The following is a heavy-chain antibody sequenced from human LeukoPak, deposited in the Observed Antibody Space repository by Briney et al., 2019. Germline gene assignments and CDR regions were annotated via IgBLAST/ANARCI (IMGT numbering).Heavy chain of an antibody. V-gene: IGHV3-23*01. Sequence: GGSLRLSCAASGFTFSSYAMSWVRQAPGKRLEWVSAISGSGGSTYYADSVKGRFTISRDNSKNTLYLQMNSLRAEDTAVYYCAKWSSSWYYFDYWGQGTLVTVSS. J-gene: IGHJ4*02. CDR1: GFTFSSYA. CDR2: ISGSGGST. CDR3: AKWSSSWYYFDY. D-gene: IGHD6-13*01.